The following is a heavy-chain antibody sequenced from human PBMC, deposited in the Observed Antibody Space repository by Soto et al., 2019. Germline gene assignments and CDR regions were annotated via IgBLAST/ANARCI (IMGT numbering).Heavy chain of an antibody. D-gene: IGHD6-6*01. CDR2: IWYDGSNK. J-gene: IGHJ4*02. CDR3: ARDASPYSSSSGRGFDY. V-gene: IGHV3-33*01. CDR1: GFTFSSYG. Sequence: QPGGALRLSCAASGFTFSSYGMHWVRQAPGKGLEWVAVIWYDGSNKYYADSVKGRFTISRDNSKNTLYLQMNSLRAEDTAVYYCARDASPYSSSSGRGFDYWGQGTLVNVSS.